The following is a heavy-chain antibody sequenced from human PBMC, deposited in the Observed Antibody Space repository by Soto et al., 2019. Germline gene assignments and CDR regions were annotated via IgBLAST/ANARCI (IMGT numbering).Heavy chain of an antibody. Sequence: QVQLQQWGAGLLKPSETLSLTCAVSGGSFSDFYWTWIRQLPGKGLEWIGEINHIGYRNYNPSLESRVAISVDTSKTQFSLNLRSVTAADTAVYYCGPRGAVASRGYWGQGTLVTVSS. J-gene: IGHJ4*02. CDR3: GPRGAVASRGY. CDR2: INHIGYR. D-gene: IGHD2-15*01. V-gene: IGHV4-34*02. CDR1: GGSFSDFY.